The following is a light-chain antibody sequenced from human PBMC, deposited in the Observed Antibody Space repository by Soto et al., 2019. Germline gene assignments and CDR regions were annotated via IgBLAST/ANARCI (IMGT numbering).Light chain of an antibody. V-gene: IGKV3-20*01. CDR3: QQYSSYSAT. CDR1: QSVSSNY. J-gene: IGKJ2*01. CDR2: GAS. Sequence: EIVLTQSPGTLSLSPGDRVTLSCRASQSVSSNYLAWYQQKPGQAPRLLIYGASSMATGIPDRFSGSGSGTDFTLTISRLEPEDFATYYCQQYSSYSATFGRGTKLEIK.